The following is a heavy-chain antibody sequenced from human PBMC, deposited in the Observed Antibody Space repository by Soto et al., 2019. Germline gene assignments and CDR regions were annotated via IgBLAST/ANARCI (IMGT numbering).Heavy chain of an antibody. Sequence: SETLSLTCAVYGGSFSGYYWSWIRQPPGKGLEWIGEINHSGSTNYNPSLKSRVTISVDTSKDQFSLKLSSVTAADTAVYYCARAIYYYGSSGYVRSPAFDIWGQGTMVTVSS. D-gene: IGHD3-22*01. J-gene: IGHJ3*02. CDR3: ARAIYYYGSSGYVRSPAFDI. V-gene: IGHV4-34*01. CDR2: INHSGST. CDR1: GGSFSGYY.